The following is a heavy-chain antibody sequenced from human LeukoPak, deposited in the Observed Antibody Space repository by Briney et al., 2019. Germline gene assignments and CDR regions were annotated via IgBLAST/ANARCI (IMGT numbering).Heavy chain of an antibody. CDR2: INGDGSTT. CDR3: AKDRNWNNILTGYYIYDYDY. Sequence: PGGSLRLSCAASGFTFSSYWMHWVRQAPGKGLVWVSGINGDGSTTSYADSVKGRFTISRDNSKNTLYLQMNSLRAEDTAVYYCAKDRNWNNILTGYYIYDYDYWGQGTLVTVSS. CDR1: GFTFSSYW. J-gene: IGHJ4*02. V-gene: IGHV3-74*01. D-gene: IGHD3-9*01.